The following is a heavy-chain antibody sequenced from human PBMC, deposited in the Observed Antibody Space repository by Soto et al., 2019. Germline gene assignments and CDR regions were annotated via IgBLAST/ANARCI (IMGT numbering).Heavy chain of an antibody. CDR1: GGTFSSYA. Sequence: SVKVSCKASGGTFSSYAISWVRQAPGQGLEWMGGIIPIFGTANYAQKFQGRVTITADESTSTAYMELSSLRSEDTAVYYCAPLGTGTTNWFDPWGQGTLVTVSS. CDR3: APLGTGTTNWFDP. D-gene: IGHD1-7*01. V-gene: IGHV1-69*13. CDR2: IIPIFGTA. J-gene: IGHJ5*02.